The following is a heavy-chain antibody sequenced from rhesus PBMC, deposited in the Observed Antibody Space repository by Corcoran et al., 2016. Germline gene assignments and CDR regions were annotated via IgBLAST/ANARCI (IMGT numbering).Heavy chain of an antibody. V-gene: IGHV4-169*01. J-gene: IGHJ4*01. D-gene: IGHD4-23*01. CDR1: GGSISSNY. CDR2: IYGSGSST. CDR3: ARLREDTVTTYFDY. Sequence: QLQLQESGPGLVKPSETLSVTCAVSGGSISSNYWSWIRQPPGKGLEWIGRIYGSGSSTNYNPSLKSRVTLSVDTSKNQLSLKRSSVTAADTAVYYCARLREDTVTTYFDYWGQGVLVTVSS.